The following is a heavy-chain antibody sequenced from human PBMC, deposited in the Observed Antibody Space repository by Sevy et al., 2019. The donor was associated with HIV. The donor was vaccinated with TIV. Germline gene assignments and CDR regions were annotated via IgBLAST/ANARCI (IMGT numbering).Heavy chain of an antibody. CDR3: ARAPAGAAAEDYYYYMDV. CDR1: GGTFSSYA. Sequence: ASVKVSCKASGGTFSSYAISWVRQAPGQGLEWMGGIIPIFGTANYAQKFQGRVTITADKSTSTAYMELGSLRSEDTAVYYCARAPAGAAAEDYYYYMDVWGKGTTVTVSS. V-gene: IGHV1-69*06. J-gene: IGHJ6*03. D-gene: IGHD6-13*01. CDR2: IIPIFGTA.